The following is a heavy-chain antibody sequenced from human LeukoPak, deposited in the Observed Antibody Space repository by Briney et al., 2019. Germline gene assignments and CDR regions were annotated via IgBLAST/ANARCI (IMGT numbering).Heavy chain of an antibody. CDR2: ITPSGGT. J-gene: IGHJ4*02. CDR1: GYTFTSYA. D-gene: IGHD3-10*01. Sequence: ASVKVSCKASGYTFTSYAMHWVRQAPGQGLEWMGWITPSGGTNYPQKFQGRVAITRDTSISTAYMDLSRLTSDDTAVYYCASGGGSGRWGQGTLVTVSS. CDR3: ASGGGSGR. V-gene: IGHV1-2*02.